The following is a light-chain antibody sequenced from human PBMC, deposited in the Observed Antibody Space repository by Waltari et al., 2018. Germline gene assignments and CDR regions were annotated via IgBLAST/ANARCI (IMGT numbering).Light chain of an antibody. CDR3: SSFAGSNNV. CDR1: NSDIGLSNY. J-gene: IGLJ1*01. V-gene: IGLV2-8*01. CDR2: EFT. Sequence: QSALTQPPSASGSPGESVTISCTGTNSDIGLSNYVSWYQQHPGTAPKLMIYEFTKRPSGVPDRFSGSKSGNTASLTVSGLQTDDEADYFCSSFAGSNNVFGSGTKVTVL.